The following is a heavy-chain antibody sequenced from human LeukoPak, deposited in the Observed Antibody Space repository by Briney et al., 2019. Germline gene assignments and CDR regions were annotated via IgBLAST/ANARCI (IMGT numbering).Heavy chain of an antibody. J-gene: IGHJ6*03. Sequence: GGSLRLSCAASGFTFSSYNMNWVRQAPGKGLEWVSSISSSSSYIYYADSVKGRFTISRDNSKNTLYLQMKSLRAEDTAVYYCAKGGGYEAQYYYYYLDVWGKGTTVTISS. D-gene: IGHD5-12*01. CDR3: AKGGGYEAQYYYYYLDV. V-gene: IGHV3-21*01. CDR1: GFTFSSYN. CDR2: ISSSSSYI.